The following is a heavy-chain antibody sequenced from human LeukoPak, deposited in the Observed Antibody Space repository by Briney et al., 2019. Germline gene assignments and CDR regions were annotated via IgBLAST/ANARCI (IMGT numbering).Heavy chain of an antibody. CDR3: ARASPAHSGVDY. CDR1: GGSISSGGYS. V-gene: IGHV4-30-2*01. D-gene: IGHD1-1*01. J-gene: IGHJ4*02. Sequence: KPSETLSLTCAVSGGSISSGGYSWSWIRQPPGKGLEWIGYIYHSGSTYYNPSLKSRVTISVDRSKNQFSLKLSSVTGADTAVYYCARASPAHSGVDYWGQGTLVTVSS. CDR2: IYHSGST.